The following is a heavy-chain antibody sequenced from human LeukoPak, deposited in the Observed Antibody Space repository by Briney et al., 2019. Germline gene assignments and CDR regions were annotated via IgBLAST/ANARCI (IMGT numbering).Heavy chain of an antibody. D-gene: IGHD3-22*01. Sequence: ASETLSLTCTVSGGSISSYYWSWIRQPPGKGLEWIGYIYYSGSTNYNPSLKSRVTISVDTSKNQFSLKLSSVTAADTAVYYCARSYDSSGYYIPGGGFDIWGQGTMVTVSS. V-gene: IGHV4-59*01. CDR2: IYYSGST. J-gene: IGHJ3*02. CDR3: ARSYDSSGYYIPGGGFDI. CDR1: GGSISSYY.